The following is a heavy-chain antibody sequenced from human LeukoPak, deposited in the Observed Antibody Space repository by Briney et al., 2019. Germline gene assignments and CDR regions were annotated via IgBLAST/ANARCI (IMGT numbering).Heavy chain of an antibody. CDR3: ARDDFWSGYYMPRTFDP. J-gene: IGHJ5*02. CDR2: IYTSGST. Sequence: PSETLSLTCTVSGGSISSYYWSWIRQPAGKGLEWIGRIYTSGSTNYNPSLKSRVTMSVATSKNQFSLKLSSVTAADTAVYYCARDDFWSGYYMPRTFDPWGQGTLVTVSS. D-gene: IGHD3-3*01. CDR1: GGSISSYY. V-gene: IGHV4-4*07.